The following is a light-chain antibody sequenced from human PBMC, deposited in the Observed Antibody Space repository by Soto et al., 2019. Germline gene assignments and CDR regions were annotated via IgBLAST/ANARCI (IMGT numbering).Light chain of an antibody. CDR2: EDN. V-gene: IGLV6-57*03. CDR3: QSYDSSNPCV. CDR1: SGSIASNY. Sequence: NFMLTQPHSVSESPGKTVTISCTRSSGSIASNYVQWYQQRPGSASTTVIYEDNQRPSGVPDRFSGSIDSSSNSASLTISGLKTEDEADYYCQSYDSSNPCVFGTGTKLTVL. J-gene: IGLJ1*01.